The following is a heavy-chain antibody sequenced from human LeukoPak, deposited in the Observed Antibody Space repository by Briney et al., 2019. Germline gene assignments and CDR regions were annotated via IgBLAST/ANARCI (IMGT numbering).Heavy chain of an antibody. J-gene: IGHJ5*02. V-gene: IGHV4-30-4*08. CDR1: GGSISSGDYY. Sequence: PSETLSLTCTVSGGSISSGDYYWSWIRQPPGKGLEWIGYIYYSRSTYYNPSLKSRVTISVDTSKNQFSLKLSSVTAADTAVYYCARVRSITIFGVVIDWNWFDPWGQGTLVTVSS. CDR2: IYYSRST. CDR3: ARVRSITIFGVVIDWNWFDP. D-gene: IGHD3-3*01.